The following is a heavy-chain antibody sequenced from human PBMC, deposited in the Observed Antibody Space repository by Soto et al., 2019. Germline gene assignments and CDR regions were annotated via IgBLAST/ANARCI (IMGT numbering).Heavy chain of an antibody. CDR1: GFTFSSYA. J-gene: IGHJ4*02. Sequence: GGPLRLSCAASGFTFSSYAISWISQAPGKGLEWVSAISGSGGSTYYADSVKGRFTISRDNSKNTLYLQMNSLRAEDTAVYYCAKSKIAVAADSIDYWGQGTLVTVSS. CDR2: ISGSGGST. V-gene: IGHV3-23*01. CDR3: AKSKIAVAADSIDY. D-gene: IGHD6-19*01.